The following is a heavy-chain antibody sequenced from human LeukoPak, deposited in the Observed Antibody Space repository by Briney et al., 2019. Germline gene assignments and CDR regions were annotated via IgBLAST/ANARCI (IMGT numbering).Heavy chain of an antibody. J-gene: IGHJ4*02. Sequence: PSGPLSLTCTVSGGSISSSSDYWGWIRQPPGKGLEWIGNIYYRGSTYYNPSLKSRVTMSVDTSRNQFSLKLSSVTAADTAVYYCARGPNWVLFDYWGQGTLVTVFS. CDR2: IYYRGST. V-gene: IGHV4-39*01. CDR1: GGSISSSSDY. D-gene: IGHD7-27*01. CDR3: ARGPNWVLFDY.